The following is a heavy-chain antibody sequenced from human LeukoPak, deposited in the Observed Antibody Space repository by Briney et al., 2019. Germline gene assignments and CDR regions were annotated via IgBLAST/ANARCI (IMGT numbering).Heavy chain of an antibody. CDR1: GFTFSSYA. V-gene: IGHV3-64*02. CDR3: AREGQLERRGAFDI. Sequence: GGSLRLSCAASGFTFSSYAMDSVRQAPGKGLEYVSAISSNGASTYYADSVKGRFTISRDNSKNTLYLQMGSLRAEDMAVYYCAREGQLERRGAFDIWGQGTMVTVSS. CDR2: ISSNGAST. D-gene: IGHD1-1*01. J-gene: IGHJ3*02.